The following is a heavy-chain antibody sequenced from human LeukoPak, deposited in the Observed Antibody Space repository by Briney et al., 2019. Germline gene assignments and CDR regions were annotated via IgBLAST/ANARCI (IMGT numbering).Heavy chain of an antibody. J-gene: IGHJ3*02. V-gene: IGHV2-70*11. CDR2: IDWDDDK. CDR3: ARAYYYGSGRHPFDI. Sequence: RVSGPTLVTPTQTLTLTCTLSGFSLSTSGRGVNWIRQLPGKALEWLAGIDWDDDKYYSTSLRTTFTISKDTSKNRVVLRMASMDPVDTATYYCARAYYYGSGRHPFDIWGQGTLVTVSS. D-gene: IGHD3-10*01. CDR1: GFSLSTSGRG.